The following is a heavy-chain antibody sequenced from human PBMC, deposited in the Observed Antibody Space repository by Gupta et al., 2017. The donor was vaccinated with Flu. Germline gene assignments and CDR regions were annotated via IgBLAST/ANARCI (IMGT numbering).Heavy chain of an antibody. V-gene: IGHV2-26*01. J-gene: IGHJ4*02. CDR3: ARTALGYCSGGSCLYFDY. CDR2: IFSNDEK. CDR1: GFSLSNARMG. Sequence: QVTLKESGPVLVKPTETLTLTCTVSGFSLSNARMGVSWIRQPPGKALEWLAHIFSNDEKSYSTSLKSRLTISKDTSKSQVVLTMTNMDPVDTATYYCARTALGYCSGGSCLYFDYWGQGTLVTVSS. D-gene: IGHD2-15*01.